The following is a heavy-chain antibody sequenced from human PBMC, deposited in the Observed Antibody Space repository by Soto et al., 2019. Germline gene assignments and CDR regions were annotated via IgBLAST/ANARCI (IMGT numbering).Heavy chain of an antibody. V-gene: IGHV3-48*01. CDR1: GFNFKNYN. Sequence: PGGSLRLSCTASGFNFKNYNMNWLRQAPGKGLECVAYISGNSRTIYYVDSVKGRFTISRDNAANSVFLQMNSLRVEDTSVYYCASGPWELDYWGQGTLVTVSS. CDR3: ASGPWELDY. D-gene: IGHD3-10*01. CDR2: ISGNSRTI. J-gene: IGHJ4*02.